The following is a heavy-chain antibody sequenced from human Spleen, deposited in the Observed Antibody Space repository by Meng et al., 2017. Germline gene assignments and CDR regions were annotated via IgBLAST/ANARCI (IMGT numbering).Heavy chain of an antibody. V-gene: IGHV3-23*01. D-gene: IGHD2/OR15-2a*01. J-gene: IGHJ5*02. CDR2: IRDGNTIGAYST. CDR3: ALISGYPHSGP. Sequence: GGSLRLSCAASEFTFSRYAMTWVRQGPGKGLEWVSSIRDGNTIGAYSTYYADSVKGRFTISRDNSRNTLFLQMTSLRAEDTAIYYCALISGYPHSGPWGQGTRVTVSS. CDR1: EFTFSRYA.